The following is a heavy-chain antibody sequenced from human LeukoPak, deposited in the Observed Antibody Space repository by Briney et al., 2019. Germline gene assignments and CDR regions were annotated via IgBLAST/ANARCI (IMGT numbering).Heavy chain of an antibody. D-gene: IGHD3-10*01. J-gene: IGHJ4*02. CDR1: GYTFTSYA. Sequence: GASVKVSCKASGYTFTSYAMHWVRQAPGQRLEWMGWINAGNGNTKYSQKFQGRVTITRDTSASTAYMELSSLRSEGTAVYYCARDYYGSGSYQDYWGQGTLVTVSS. CDR2: INAGNGNT. V-gene: IGHV1-3*01. CDR3: ARDYYGSGSYQDY.